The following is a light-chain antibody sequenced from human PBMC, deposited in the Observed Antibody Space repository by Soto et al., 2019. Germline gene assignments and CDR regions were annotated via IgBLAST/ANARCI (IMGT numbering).Light chain of an antibody. V-gene: IGKV1-9*01. J-gene: IGKJ5*01. Sequence: DIQLTQSPSFLSASVGDRVTITCRASQGISSYLAWYQQKPGKAPKLLIYAASTLQSGVPLRFSVSGSGTSFTLTISSLQPEDFATYYFQQLLSFPITFGQGTRLEIK. CDR3: QQLLSFPIT. CDR1: QGISSY. CDR2: AAS.